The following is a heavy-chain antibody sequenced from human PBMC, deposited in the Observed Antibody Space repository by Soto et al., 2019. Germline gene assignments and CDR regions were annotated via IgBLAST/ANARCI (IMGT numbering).Heavy chain of an antibody. CDR3: AKDANPLNYGSGSFDY. V-gene: IGHV3-30*18. J-gene: IGHJ4*02. Sequence: PGGSLRLSCAASGFTFSNYGMHWVRQAPGKGLEWVAFISDDGSNKYYADSVKGRFTISRDNSKNTLYLQMNSLRAEGTAVYYCAKDANPLNYGSGSFDYWGQGTLVTVSS. CDR1: GFTFSNYG. CDR2: ISDDGSNK. D-gene: IGHD3-10*01.